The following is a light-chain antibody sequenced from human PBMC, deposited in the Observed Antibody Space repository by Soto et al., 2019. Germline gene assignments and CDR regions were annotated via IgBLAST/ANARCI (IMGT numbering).Light chain of an antibody. CDR2: DAS. J-gene: IGKJ3*01. CDR3: QHCDYLPI. V-gene: IGKV1-33*01. Sequence: DIQMTQSPCSLSASVGDRVTITCQASQDITSYLNWYQHKPGKAPKLLIYDASILEGAVPPRFSGSGSGTDFTLTIRSLQPEDVATYYCQHCDYLPIFGPGTTVDFK. CDR1: QDITSY.